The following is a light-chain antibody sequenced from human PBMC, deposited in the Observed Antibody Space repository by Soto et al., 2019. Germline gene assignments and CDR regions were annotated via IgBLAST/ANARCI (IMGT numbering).Light chain of an antibody. V-gene: IGLV2-14*01. Sequence: QSVLTQPASVSGSPGQSITISCTGTSSDVGGYNYVSWYQQHPGKAPKLMIYDVSNRPSGVSNRFSGTTSGNTASLTISGLHAEDEADYYCSSYTSSSTLKVFGGGTKLTVL. CDR3: SSYTSSSTLKV. CDR2: DVS. CDR1: SSDVGGYNY. J-gene: IGLJ2*01.